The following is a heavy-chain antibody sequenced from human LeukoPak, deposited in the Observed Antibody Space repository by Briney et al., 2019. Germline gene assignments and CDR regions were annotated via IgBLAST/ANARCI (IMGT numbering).Heavy chain of an antibody. Sequence: GGSLRLSCAASGFTFSSYAMSWVRQAPGKGLEWVSAISGGGGSTYYADSVRGRFTISRDNSKNTLYLQMNSLRAEDTAVYYCAKDASGYDFEGDFDYWGQGTLVTVSS. J-gene: IGHJ4*02. CDR2: ISGGGGST. CDR3: AKDASGYDFEGDFDY. CDR1: GFTFSSYA. V-gene: IGHV3-23*01. D-gene: IGHD5-12*01.